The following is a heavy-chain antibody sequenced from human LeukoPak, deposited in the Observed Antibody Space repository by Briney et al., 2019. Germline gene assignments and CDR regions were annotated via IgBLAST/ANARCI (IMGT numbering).Heavy chain of an antibody. V-gene: IGHV1-69*05. CDR1: GGTFRSYA. D-gene: IGHD1-7*01. Sequence: SVKVSCKASGGTFRSYAISWVRQAPGQGLEWMGRVIPIFSTANYAQRFQGRLTITTGESTSTAYMELSSLRSEDTAEYYCARTDLELGDFDYWGQGTLXTVSS. J-gene: IGHJ4*02. CDR2: VIPIFSTA. CDR3: ARTDLELGDFDY.